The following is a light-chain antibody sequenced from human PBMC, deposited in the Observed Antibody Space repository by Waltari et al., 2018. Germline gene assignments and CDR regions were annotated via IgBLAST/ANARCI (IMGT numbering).Light chain of an antibody. CDR1: QGISKF. CDR2: GAS. V-gene: IGKV1-16*01. Sequence: DIQMTQSPSSLAASVGDRVTINCRASQGISKFLAWFRQKPGKAPASLIYGASSLQSGVPSRFSGSGSGTDFTLTIRSLQPEDFATYYCQQTYNSPPWTFGQGTKVEIK. CDR3: QQTYNSPPWT. J-gene: IGKJ1*01.